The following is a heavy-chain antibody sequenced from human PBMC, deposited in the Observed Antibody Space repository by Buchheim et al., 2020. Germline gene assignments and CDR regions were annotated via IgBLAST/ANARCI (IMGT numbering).Heavy chain of an antibody. Sequence: QVQLVESGGGVVQPGKSLRLSCAASGFIFSSYGMHWVRQAPGKGLEWVAFIRFDGSTTDYGDSVKGRFTISRDNSENTLYLQMNSRRSEDTAVYYCAKGKGSFDKWGLGTL. CDR1: GFIFSSYG. J-gene: IGHJ4*02. CDR3: AKGKGSFDK. D-gene: IGHD3-10*01. CDR2: IRFDGSTT. V-gene: IGHV3-30*02.